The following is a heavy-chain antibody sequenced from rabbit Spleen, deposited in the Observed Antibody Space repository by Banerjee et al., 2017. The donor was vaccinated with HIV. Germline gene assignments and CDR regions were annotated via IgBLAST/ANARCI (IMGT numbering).Heavy chain of an antibody. CDR1: GFDFSSNE. J-gene: IGHJ4*01. CDR2: IYAGSSGST. V-gene: IGHV1S45*01. CDR3: ARDLSQYNL. Sequence: QEQLVEYGGDLVQPEGSLTLTCKASGFDFSSNEINWVLQAPGKGLEWIACIYAGSSGSTYYASWAKGRFTISKTSSTTVTLQMTSLTAADTATYFCARDLSQYNLWGPGTLVTVS.